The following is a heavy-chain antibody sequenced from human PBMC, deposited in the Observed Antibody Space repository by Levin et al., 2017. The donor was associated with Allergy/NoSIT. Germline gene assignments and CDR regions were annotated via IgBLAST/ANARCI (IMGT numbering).Heavy chain of an antibody. J-gene: IGHJ5*02. D-gene: IGHD2-15*01. CDR1: GGSISFTTYY. V-gene: IGHV4-39*07. CDR2: IYSSGST. CDR3: ARGRYCSNSSGCFGSDWYDP. Sequence: SETLSLTCTVSGGSISFTTYYWGWIRQPPGKGMEWIGTIYSSGSTDYNASLRSRLTILVDTSNNQFSLRLSSVTAADTAVYYCARGRYCSNSSGCFGSDWYDPWGQGTLVTVSS.